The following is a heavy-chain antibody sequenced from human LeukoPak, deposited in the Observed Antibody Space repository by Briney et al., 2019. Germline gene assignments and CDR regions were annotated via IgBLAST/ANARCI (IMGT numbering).Heavy chain of an antibody. CDR2: IIPIFGTA. CDR3: ARGKPYHSGFLYNWFDP. Sequence: GASVTVSCKASGYTFSSYAISWVRQAPGQGLEWMGGIIPIFGTANYAQKFQGRVTITADESTSTAYMELSSLRSEDTAVYYCARGKPYHSGFLYNWFDPWGQGTLVTVSS. J-gene: IGHJ5*02. CDR1: GYTFSSYA. D-gene: IGHD5-12*01. V-gene: IGHV1-69*13.